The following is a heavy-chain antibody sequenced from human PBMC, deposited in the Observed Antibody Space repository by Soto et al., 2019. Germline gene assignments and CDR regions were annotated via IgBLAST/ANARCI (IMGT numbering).Heavy chain of an antibody. CDR2: INHSGST. D-gene: IGHD3-10*01. CDR3: ARAVRKLLWFGELYYYGMDV. V-gene: IGHV4-34*01. CDR1: GGSFSGYY. J-gene: IGHJ6*02. Sequence: QVQLQQWGAGLLKPSETLSLTCAVYGGSFSGYYWSWIRQPPGKGLAWIGEINHSGSTNYNPCLKSRVTISVDTSKNQCSLKLSSVTAADTAVYYCARAVRKLLWFGELYYYGMDVWGQGTTVTVSS.